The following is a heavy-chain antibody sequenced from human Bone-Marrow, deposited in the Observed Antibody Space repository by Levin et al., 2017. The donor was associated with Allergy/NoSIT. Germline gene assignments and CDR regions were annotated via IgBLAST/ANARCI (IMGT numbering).Heavy chain of an antibody. D-gene: IGHD5-12*01. Sequence: KTSETLSLTCTVSGDSISGYFWSWIRQPAGKGLEWIGRMYSSGTRGTTDYNPSLKSRVTVSVDTSRNQVSLKLTSVTAADTAVYYCARGFVVDEVAREEGSEYWGQGIQVTVSS. J-gene: IGHJ4*02. CDR1: GDSISGYF. CDR3: ARGFVVDEVAREEGSEY. CDR2: MYSSGTRGTT. V-gene: IGHV4-4*07.